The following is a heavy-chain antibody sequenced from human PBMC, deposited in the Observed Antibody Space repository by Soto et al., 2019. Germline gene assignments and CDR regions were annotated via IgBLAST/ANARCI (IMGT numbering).Heavy chain of an antibody. CDR2: IYYSGST. CDR1: GGSISSYY. CDR3: ARGVSYDFWSGYFGHYGMDV. D-gene: IGHD3-3*01. J-gene: IGHJ6*02. V-gene: IGHV4-59*01. Sequence: PSETLSLTCTVSGGSISSYYWSWIRQPPGKGLEWIGYIYYSGSTNYNPSLKSRVTISVDTSKNQFSLKLSSVTAADTAVYYCARGVSYDFWSGYFGHYGMDVWGQGTTVTVSS.